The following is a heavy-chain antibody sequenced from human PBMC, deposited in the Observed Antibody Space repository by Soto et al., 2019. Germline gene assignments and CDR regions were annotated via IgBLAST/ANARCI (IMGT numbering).Heavy chain of an antibody. V-gene: IGHV4-31*03. D-gene: IGHD3-22*01. CDR3: AREDRNYYDSSAYYP. CDR2: IHYSGST. Sequence: PSETLSLTCTVSGGSISSGAYYWSWIRQHPGKGLEWIGYIHYSGSTSYNPSLKSRVTISIDTSKNQFSLKLSSVTAADTAVYYCAREDRNYYDSSAYYPWGQGTLVTVSS. CDR1: GGSISSGAYY. J-gene: IGHJ5*02.